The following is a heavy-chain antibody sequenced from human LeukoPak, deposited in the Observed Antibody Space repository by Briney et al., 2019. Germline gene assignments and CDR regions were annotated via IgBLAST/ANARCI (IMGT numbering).Heavy chain of an antibody. J-gene: IGHJ4*02. CDR2: ISASGANT. V-gene: IGHV3-23*01. D-gene: IGHD3-16*01. CDR3: AKDTPLCYFDY. Sequence: GGSLRLSCEASGFRFGDFAMSWARQTPGKGLEWVSGISASGANTYYADSVKGRFTSSRDNSKNTLYLQMNSLRADDTAVYYCAKDTPLCYFDYWGQGTLVTVSS. CDR1: GFRFGDFA.